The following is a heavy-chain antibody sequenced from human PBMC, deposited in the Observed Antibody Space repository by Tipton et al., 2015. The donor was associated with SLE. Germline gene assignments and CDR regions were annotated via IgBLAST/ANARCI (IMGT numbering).Heavy chain of an antibody. D-gene: IGHD3-10*01. CDR3: AGDYDSGSYRFDF. Sequence: TLSLTCTVSGGSINSYYWSWIRQPPGKGLEWIGYIYYRGSTIYNPSLKSRVTISVDTSKNQFSLNLNSVTAADTAVYYCAGDYDSGSYRFDFWGQGTLVTVSS. CDR2: IYYRGST. CDR1: GGSINSYY. V-gene: IGHV4-59*01. J-gene: IGHJ4*02.